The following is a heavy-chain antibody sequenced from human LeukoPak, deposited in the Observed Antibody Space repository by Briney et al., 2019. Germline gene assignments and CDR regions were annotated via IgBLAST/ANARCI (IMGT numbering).Heavy chain of an antibody. J-gene: IGHJ4*02. D-gene: IGHD6-6*01. CDR3: ASANFFSSSLDY. Sequence: SETLSLTCGVSGEPFSGYYWGWIRQPPGKGLELIGEINRSGNTDYNPSLKSRVSISIDTSKNQFSLKMISVTAADTAVYYCASANFFSSSLDYWGQGTLVTVSS. CDR2: INRSGNT. V-gene: IGHV4-34*01. CDR1: GEPFSGYY.